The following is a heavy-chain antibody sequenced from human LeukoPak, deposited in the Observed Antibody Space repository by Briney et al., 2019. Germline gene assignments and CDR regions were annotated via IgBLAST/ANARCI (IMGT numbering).Heavy chain of an antibody. CDR1: GFTFSSDA. V-gene: IGHV3-23*01. CDR3: AKEAGYSGYHFPDF. D-gene: IGHD5-12*01. CDR2: ISGSAYST. Sequence: PPGGSLRLSCAASGFTFSSDAMSWVPQAPGKGLEWCSAISGSAYSTYYADSGRGRFTISRDNSKNTLYLQMNSLRAEDTAVYYCAKEAGYSGYHFPDFWGQGTLVTVSS. J-gene: IGHJ4*02.